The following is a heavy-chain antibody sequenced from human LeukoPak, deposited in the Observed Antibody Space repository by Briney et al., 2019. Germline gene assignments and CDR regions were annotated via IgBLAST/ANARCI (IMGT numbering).Heavy chain of an antibody. J-gene: IGHJ4*01. D-gene: IGHD3-10*01. CDR1: GYTFTSYC. V-gene: IGHV1-18*04. CDR3: AREXPGXHXXVXXXXXY. CDR2: ISAYNGNT. Sequence: GASVKVSCKASGYTFTSYCINWVRQAPGQGLEWMGWISAYNGNTNYAQKLQGRVTMTTDTSTSTAYLELRSLRPDDTAVYYCAREXPGXHXXVXXXXXYWGXXXLXTVSS.